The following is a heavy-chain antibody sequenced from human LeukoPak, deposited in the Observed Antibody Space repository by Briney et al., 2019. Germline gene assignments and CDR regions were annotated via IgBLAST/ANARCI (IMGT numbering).Heavy chain of an antibody. J-gene: IGHJ5*02. Sequence: SETLSLTCTVSGAPMTISSYYWGWIRQPPGKGLEWIGSIYYDGSTYYNPSLESRVTISVDTSKNQFSLKLSSVTAADTAVYYCARDHYGSRRHNWFDPWGQGTLVTVSS. CDR3: ARDHYGSRRHNWFDP. V-gene: IGHV4-39*07. CDR2: IYYDGST. CDR1: GAPMTISSYY. D-gene: IGHD3-10*01.